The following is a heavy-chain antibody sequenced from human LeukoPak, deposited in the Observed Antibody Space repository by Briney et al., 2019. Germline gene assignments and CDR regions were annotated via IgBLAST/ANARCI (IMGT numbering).Heavy chain of an antibody. CDR2: IIPIFGTA. J-gene: IGHJ4*02. Sequence: ASVKVSCKASGGTFSSYAISWVRQAPGQGLEWMGGIIPIFGTANYAQKFQGRVTITADESTSTAYMELSSLRSEDTAVYYCARDPSHSEPVQDYWGQGTLVTVSS. CDR1: GGTFSSYA. V-gene: IGHV1-69*13. CDR3: ARDPSHSEPVQDY. D-gene: IGHD1-1*01.